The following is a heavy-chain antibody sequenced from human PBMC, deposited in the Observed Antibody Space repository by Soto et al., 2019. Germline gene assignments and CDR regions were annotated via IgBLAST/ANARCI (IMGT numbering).Heavy chain of an antibody. CDR3: AREDILGVRSFDY. Sequence: GGSLRLSCAASGFTFSGYSVNWVRQAPGKGLEWVSYISSGSKTIYYAESVKGRFTVSRDNARNSQYLQMSSLRDEDTAVYYCAREDILGVRSFDYWGQGTLVTVSS. CDR1: GFTFSGYS. V-gene: IGHV3-48*02. J-gene: IGHJ4*02. D-gene: IGHD3-9*01. CDR2: ISSGSKTI.